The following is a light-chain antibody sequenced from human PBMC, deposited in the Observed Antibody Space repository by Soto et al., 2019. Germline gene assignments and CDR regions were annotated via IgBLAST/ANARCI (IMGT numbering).Light chain of an antibody. Sequence: EIVLTQSPGTLSLAPGERATLSCRASQSVSSSYLAWYQQKPGQAPRLLIYGASSRATGIPDRFSGSGSGRDFTLTISRLEPEDFSVYSCQQYVSSPTFGGGTKVEIK. CDR1: QSVSSSY. V-gene: IGKV3-20*01. CDR3: QQYVSSPT. CDR2: GAS. J-gene: IGKJ4*01.